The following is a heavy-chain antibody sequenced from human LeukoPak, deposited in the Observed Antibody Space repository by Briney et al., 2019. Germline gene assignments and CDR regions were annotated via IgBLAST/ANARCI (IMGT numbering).Heavy chain of an antibody. CDR2: ISYDGSNK. CDR1: GFTFSSYG. V-gene: IGHV3-30*18. D-gene: IGHD6-13*01. Sequence: GGSLRLSCATSGFTFSSYGIHWVRQAPGKGLEWVAVISYDGSNKYYADSVKGRFTISRDNSKNTQYLQMNSLRAEDTAVYYCAKDSLGQLVTSFFDYWGQGTLVTVSS. J-gene: IGHJ4*02. CDR3: AKDSLGQLVTSFFDY.